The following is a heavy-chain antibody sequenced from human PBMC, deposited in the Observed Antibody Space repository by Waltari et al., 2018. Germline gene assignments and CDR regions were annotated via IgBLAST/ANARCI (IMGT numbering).Heavy chain of an antibody. D-gene: IGHD6-19*01. Sequence: EVQLVESGGGLVQPGGSWRLYCEASGFPFMSLAMPWVRQAPGKGLEYVSAISSNGGSTYYANSVKGRFTISRDNSKNTLYLQMGSLRAEDMAVYYCARGVAGPFDYWGQGTLVTVSS. CDR2: ISSNGGST. V-gene: IGHV3-64*01. J-gene: IGHJ4*02. CDR3: ARGVAGPFDY. CDR1: GFPFMSLA.